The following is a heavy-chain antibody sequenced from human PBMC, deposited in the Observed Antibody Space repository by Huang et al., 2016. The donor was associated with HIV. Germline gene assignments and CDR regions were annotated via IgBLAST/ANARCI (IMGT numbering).Heavy chain of an antibody. Sequence: EVQLVESGGGLVKPGGSLRLSCAASGFSLVSYNMYWVRQTPGKGLQLVSYISPRSSFIDYADSVKGRFSISRDNAKNALYLQMNNLRGEDTAVYYCARDRGQQLSPFDSWGQGTLVTVSS. V-gene: IGHV3-21*01. CDR2: ISPRSSFI. CDR1: GFSLVSYN. D-gene: IGHD6-13*01. CDR3: ARDRGQQLSPFDS. J-gene: IGHJ4*02.